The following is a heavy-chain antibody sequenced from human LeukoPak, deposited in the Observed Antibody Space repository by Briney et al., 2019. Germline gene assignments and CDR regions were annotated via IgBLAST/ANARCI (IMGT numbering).Heavy chain of an antibody. J-gene: IGHJ4*02. CDR2: MYFSGSG. V-gene: IGHV4-61*02. CDR3: ARFTTTPGGYTYGRGVFDY. Sequence: PSQTLSLTCTVSGGSISSGNYYWSWIRPPAGKGLEWIGRMYFSGSGNYNPSLKSRVTISTDTSKNQFSLSLSSVTAADTAVYYCARFTTTPGGYTYGRGVFDYWGQGTLVIVSS. D-gene: IGHD5-18*01. CDR1: GGSISSGNYY.